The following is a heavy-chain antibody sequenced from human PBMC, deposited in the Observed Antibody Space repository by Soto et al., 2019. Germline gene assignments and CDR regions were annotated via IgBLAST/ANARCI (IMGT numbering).Heavy chain of an antibody. CDR2: ISYDGSNK. V-gene: IGHV3-30-3*01. CDR3: ARESAAGEFDP. D-gene: IGHD6-13*01. Sequence: QVQLVESGGGVVQPGRSLRLSCAASGFTFSSYAMHWVRQAPGKGLEWVAVISYDGSNKYYADSVKGRFTISRDNSKNTLYLQMNSLRAEDTAVYYCARESAAGEFDPWGQGTLVTVSS. J-gene: IGHJ5*02. CDR1: GFTFSSYA.